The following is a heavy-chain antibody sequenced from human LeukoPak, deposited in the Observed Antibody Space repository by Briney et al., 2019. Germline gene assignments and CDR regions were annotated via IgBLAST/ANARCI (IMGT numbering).Heavy chain of an antibody. Sequence: SETLSLTCTVSGGSISSYYWSWIRQPPGKGLEWIGYIYYSGSTNYNPSLKSRVTISVDTSKSQFSLKLSSVTAADTAVYYCARDLPCGGDCYSRFGYYGMDVWGQGTTVTVSS. J-gene: IGHJ6*02. CDR3: ARDLPCGGDCYSRFGYYGMDV. CDR2: IYYSGST. CDR1: GGSISSYY. D-gene: IGHD2-21*02. V-gene: IGHV4-59*12.